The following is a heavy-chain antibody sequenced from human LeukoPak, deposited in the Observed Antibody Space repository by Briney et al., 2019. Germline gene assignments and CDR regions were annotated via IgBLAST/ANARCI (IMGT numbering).Heavy chain of an antibody. CDR2: INPSGGST. Sequence: ASVKVSCKTSGYTFTSYYMHWARQAPLPGLDSIGIINPSGGSTSYAQKFQGRVTMTRDTSTSTVYMELSSLRSEDTAVYYCARDRVALGYYYYGMDVWGQGTTVTVSS. J-gene: IGHJ6*02. D-gene: IGHD2-21*01. V-gene: IGHV1-46*01. CDR1: GYTFTSYY. CDR3: ARDRVALGYYYYGMDV.